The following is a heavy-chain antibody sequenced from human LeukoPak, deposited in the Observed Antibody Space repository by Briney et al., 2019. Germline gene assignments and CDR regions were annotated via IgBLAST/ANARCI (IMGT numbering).Heavy chain of an antibody. CDR1: GGSISSYY. CDR3: ARSYSYGFRYAFDI. CDR2: IYYSGST. V-gene: IGHV4-59*08. Sequence: PSETLSLTCTVSGGSISSYYWSWIRQPPGKGLEWIGYIYYSGSTNYNPSLKSRVTISVDTSKNQFSLKLSSVTAADTAVYYCARSYSYGFRYAFDIWGQGTMVTVSS. D-gene: IGHD5-18*01. J-gene: IGHJ3*02.